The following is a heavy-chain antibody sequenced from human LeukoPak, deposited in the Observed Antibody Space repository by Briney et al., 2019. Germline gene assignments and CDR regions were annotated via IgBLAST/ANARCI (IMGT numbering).Heavy chain of an antibody. Sequence: SETLSLTCSVSGDTLSNILYYWGWIRQPPGKGLEWIGHIYYSGTNSYNLSLKSRVSISVDTPNKHFSLRLSSVTAADTAVYYCARSQARDYFYDSSAYFDPWGQGTLVTVSS. J-gene: IGHJ5*02. V-gene: IGHV4-39*07. CDR2: IYYSGTN. D-gene: IGHD3-22*01. CDR1: GDTLSNILYY. CDR3: ARSQARDYFYDSSAYFDP.